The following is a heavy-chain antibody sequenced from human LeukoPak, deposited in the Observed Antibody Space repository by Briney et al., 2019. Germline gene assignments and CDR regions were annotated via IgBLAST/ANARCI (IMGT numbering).Heavy chain of an antibody. D-gene: IGHD2-2*01. J-gene: IGHJ4*02. CDR3: ARHSPDIVEVPAAPLDY. CDR2: IYYSGST. Sequence: RPSETLSLTCTVSGGSISSYYWSWIRQPPGKGLEWIGYIYYSGSTNYNPSLKSRVTISVDTSKSQFSLKLSSVTAADTAVYYCARHSPDIVEVPAAPLDYWGQGTLVTVSS. CDR1: GGSISSYY. V-gene: IGHV4-59*08.